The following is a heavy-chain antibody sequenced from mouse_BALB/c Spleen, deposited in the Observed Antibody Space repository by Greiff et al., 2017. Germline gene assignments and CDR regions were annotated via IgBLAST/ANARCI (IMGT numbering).Heavy chain of an antibody. J-gene: IGHJ3*01. CDR3: ARGWDEREFAY. CDR2: INPSTGYT. V-gene: IGHV1-7*01. CDR1: GYTFTSYW. Sequence: QVQLQQSGAELAKPGASVKMSCKASGYTFTSYWMHWVKQRPGQGLEWIGYINPSTGYTEYNQKFKDKATLTADKSSSTAYMQLSSLTSEDSAVYYCARGWDEREFAYWGQGTLVTVSA. D-gene: IGHD4-1*01.